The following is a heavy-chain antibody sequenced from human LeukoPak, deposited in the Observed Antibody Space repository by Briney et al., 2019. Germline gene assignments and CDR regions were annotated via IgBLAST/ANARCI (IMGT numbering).Heavy chain of an antibody. CDR1: GCTFTGYY. D-gene: IGHD3-10*01. V-gene: IGHV1-2*02. Sequence: GASVKVSCKASGCTFTGYYMHWVRQAPGQGLEWMGWINPNSGGTNYAQKFQGRVTMTRDTSISTAYMELSRLRSDDTAVYYCARDPYGSGSYYDDYWGQGTLVTASS. CDR2: INPNSGGT. CDR3: ARDPYGSGSYYDDY. J-gene: IGHJ4*02.